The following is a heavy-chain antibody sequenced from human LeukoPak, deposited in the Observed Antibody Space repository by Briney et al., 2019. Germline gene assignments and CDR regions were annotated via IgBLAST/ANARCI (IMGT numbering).Heavy chain of an antibody. Sequence: GGSLRLSCAASGFSVSNNYMSWVRQAPGKGLEWVSVIYSGGSTFYADSVKGRFTISRDNSKNTLYLQMNSLRAEDTAVYYCASDSYAPEYFQHWGQGTLVTVSS. J-gene: IGHJ1*01. V-gene: IGHV3-66*01. CDR2: IYSGGST. D-gene: IGHD1-26*01. CDR1: GFSVSNNY. CDR3: ASDSYAPEYFQH.